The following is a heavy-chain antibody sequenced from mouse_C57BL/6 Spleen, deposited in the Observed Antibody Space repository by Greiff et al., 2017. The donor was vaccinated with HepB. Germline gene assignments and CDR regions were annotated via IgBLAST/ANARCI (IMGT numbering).Heavy chain of an antibody. CDR1: GYTFTDYY. J-gene: IGHJ4*01. D-gene: IGHD1-1*01. CDR3: ARSRNYGSSYGGAMDY. Sequence: EVQLQQSGPELVKPGASVKISCKASGYTFTDYYMNWVKQSHGKSLEWIGDINPNNGGTSYNQKFKGKATLTVDKSSSTAYMELRSLTSEDSAVYYGARSRNYGSSYGGAMDYWGQGTSVTVSS. V-gene: IGHV1-26*01. CDR2: INPNNGGT.